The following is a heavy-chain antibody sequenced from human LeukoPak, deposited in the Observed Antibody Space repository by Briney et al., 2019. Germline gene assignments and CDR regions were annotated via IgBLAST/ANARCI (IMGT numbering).Heavy chain of an antibody. CDR3: ARHRDCGAGNCYPDY. V-gene: IGHV5-10-1*04. CDR2: IAPSDSYA. CDR1: GYSFTSLW. D-gene: IGHD2-15*01. Sequence: GESLKISCQGSGYSFTSLWISWVRQMPGKGLEWMGRIAPSDSYANYSPSFEGQVSISADKSISTAYLQWSSLKASDTAMYYCARHRDCGAGNCYPDYWGQGSLVTVSS. J-gene: IGHJ4*02.